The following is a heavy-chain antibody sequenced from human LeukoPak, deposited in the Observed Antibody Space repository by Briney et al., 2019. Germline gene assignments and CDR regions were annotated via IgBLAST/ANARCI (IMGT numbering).Heavy chain of an antibody. V-gene: IGHV1-8*01. CDR3: ARATIEYSSSSGGYYFDY. J-gene: IGHJ4*02. CDR1: GYTFTSYD. D-gene: IGHD6-6*01. CDR2: MNPNSGNT. Sequence: ASVKVSCKASGYTFTSYDINWVRQATGHGLEWMGWMNPNSGNTGYAQKFQGRVTMTRNTSISTAYMELSSLRSEDTAVYYCARATIEYSSSSGGYYFDYWGQGTLVTVSS.